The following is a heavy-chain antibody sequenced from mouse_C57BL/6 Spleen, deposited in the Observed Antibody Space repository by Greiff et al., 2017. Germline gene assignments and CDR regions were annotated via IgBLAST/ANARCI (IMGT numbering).Heavy chain of an antibody. CDR3: TRKRIYYGNYADFGY. CDR1: GYTFTDSE. CDR2: IDPETGGT. J-gene: IGHJ2*01. D-gene: IGHD2-1*01. V-gene: IGHV1-15*01. Sequence: QVQLQQSGAELVRPGASVTLSCKASGYTFTDSEMHWVKQTPVHGLEWIGAIDPETGGTAYNQKFTGKAILTADKSSSTSYMELRSLTSEDSAVYYWTRKRIYYGNYADFGYWGQGTTLTVSS.